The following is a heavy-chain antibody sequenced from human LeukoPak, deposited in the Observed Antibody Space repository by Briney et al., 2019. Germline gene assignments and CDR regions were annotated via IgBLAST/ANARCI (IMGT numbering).Heavy chain of an antibody. CDR2: ISGSGGST. J-gene: IGHJ4*02. CDR1: GFTFSSYA. D-gene: IGHD6-13*01. V-gene: IGHV3-23*01. Sequence: GGSLRLSCAASGFTFSSYAMSWVRQAPGKGLEWVSAISGSGGSTYYADSVKGRFTISRDNSKNTLYLQMNSLGAEDTAVYYCTYSSSWYWFDYWGQGTLVTVSS. CDR3: TYSSSWYWFDY.